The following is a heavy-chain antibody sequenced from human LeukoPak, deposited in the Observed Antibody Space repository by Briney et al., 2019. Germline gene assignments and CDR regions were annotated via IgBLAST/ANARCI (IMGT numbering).Heavy chain of an antibody. Sequence: PSETLSLTCTVSGGSISSSSYYWGWIRQPPGKGLEWIGSIYYSGSTYYNPSLKSRVTISVDTSKNQFSLKLSSVTAADTAVYYCARRKFAALPVTWIQLWPAGFDPWGQGTLVTVSS. CDR2: IYYSGST. CDR1: GGSISSSSYY. CDR3: ARRKFAALPVTWIQLWPAGFDP. D-gene: IGHD5-18*01. V-gene: IGHV4-39*01. J-gene: IGHJ5*02.